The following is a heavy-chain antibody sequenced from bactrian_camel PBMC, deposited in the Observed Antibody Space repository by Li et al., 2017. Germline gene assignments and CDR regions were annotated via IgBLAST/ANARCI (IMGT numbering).Heavy chain of an antibody. D-gene: IGHD2*01. V-gene: IGHV3S53*01. CDR3: AVRLSSVCYNRAETFEY. J-gene: IGHJ4*01. CDR2: ISVVGTT. Sequence: HVQLVESGGGLVQPGGSLSLSCAASGLTASNNCMAWFRQVQGSEREAVARISVVGTTDTADSVKGRFTISRGNADNTLYLQMNSLKPDDSAMYYCAVRLSSVCYNRAETFEYWGQGTQVTVS. CDR1: GLTASNNC.